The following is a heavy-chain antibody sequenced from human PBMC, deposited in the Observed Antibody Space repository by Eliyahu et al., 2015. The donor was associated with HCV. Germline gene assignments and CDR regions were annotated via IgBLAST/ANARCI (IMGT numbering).Heavy chain of an antibody. J-gene: IGHJ4*02. CDR3: ARQVVRPPSRVGGLDY. D-gene: IGHD1-26*01. CDR2: IYDGGST. V-gene: IGHV4-39*01. CDR1: GGSISSSSYY. Sequence: QVQLQESGPGLVKPSETLSLTCTVSGGSISSSSYYWGWIRQPPGKGLEWIGSIYDGGSTYYXPSLKSRVTISVDTSKNQFSLRLTSVTAADTAVYYCARQVVRPPSRVGGLDYWGQGTXVTVSS.